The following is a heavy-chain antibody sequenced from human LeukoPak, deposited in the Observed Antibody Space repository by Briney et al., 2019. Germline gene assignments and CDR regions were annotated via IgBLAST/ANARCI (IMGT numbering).Heavy chain of an antibody. CDR2: IIPIFGTA. Sequence: SVKVSCKASGGTFSSYAISWVRQAPGQGLEWMGGIIPIFGTANYAQKFQGRVTITTDESTSTAYMELSSLRSEDTAVYYCARDDYDFWSGYYTWGQGTLVTVSS. D-gene: IGHD3-3*01. V-gene: IGHV1-69*05. CDR1: GGTFSSYA. CDR3: ARDDYDFWSGYYT. J-gene: IGHJ5*02.